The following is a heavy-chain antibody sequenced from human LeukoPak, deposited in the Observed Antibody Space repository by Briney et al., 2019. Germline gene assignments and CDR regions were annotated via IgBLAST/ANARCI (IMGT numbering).Heavy chain of an antibody. CDR3: ARSGGPGTYHQLRYNWFDP. D-gene: IGHD3-10*01. V-gene: IGHV3-21*01. J-gene: IGHJ5*02. CDR2: ITTISHYI. Sequence: GGSLRLSCAASGFSFSSYAMSWVRQAPGKGLEWFSSITTISHYIYYAGAVRGRFTISRDNAKNSLYLQMNSLRGEDTAVYYCARSGGPGTYHQLRYNWFDPWGQGTLVTVSS. CDR1: GFSFSSYA.